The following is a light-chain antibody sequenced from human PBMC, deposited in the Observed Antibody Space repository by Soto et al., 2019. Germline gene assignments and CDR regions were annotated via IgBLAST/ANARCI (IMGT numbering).Light chain of an antibody. J-gene: IGKJ2*01. Sequence: DIQLTQSPSFLSASVGDRVTLTCRASQDISSYLAWYQQKPGKAPKLLIYAASTLRTGVPSRFSGSGSGIEFTLTISSLKPDDFATYYCQQFNSYPSMSTFGQGTKLEIK. CDR1: QDISSY. V-gene: IGKV1-9*01. CDR2: AAS. CDR3: QQFNSYPSMST.